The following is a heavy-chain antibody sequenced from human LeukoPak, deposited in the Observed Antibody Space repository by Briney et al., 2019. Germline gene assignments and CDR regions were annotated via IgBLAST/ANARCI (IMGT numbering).Heavy chain of an antibody. V-gene: IGHV5-51*01. CDR3: ARRYSSSWYVVADDAFDI. CDR2: IYPGDSDT. J-gene: IGHJ3*02. Sequence: GESLKISCKGSGYSFTSYWISWVRQMPGKGLEWMGIIYPGDSDTRYSPSFQGQVTISADKSICTAYLQWSSLKASDTAMYYCARRYSSSWYVVADDAFDIWGQGTMVTVSS. D-gene: IGHD6-13*01. CDR1: GYSFTSYW.